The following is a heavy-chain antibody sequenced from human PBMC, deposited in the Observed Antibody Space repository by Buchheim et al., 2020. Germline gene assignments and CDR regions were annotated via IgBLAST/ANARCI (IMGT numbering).Heavy chain of an antibody. CDR1: VGSISSSSYY. CDR3: ARHGAALVPRYYFDY. V-gene: IGHV4-39*01. J-gene: IGHJ4*02. Sequence: QLQLQESGPGLVKPSETLSLTCTVSVGSISSSSYYWGWIRQPPGKGLEWIGSIYYSGSTYYNPSLKSRVTISVDTSKNQFSLKLSSVTAADTAVYYCARHGAALVPRYYFDYWGQGTL. CDR2: IYYSGST. D-gene: IGHD3-16*01.